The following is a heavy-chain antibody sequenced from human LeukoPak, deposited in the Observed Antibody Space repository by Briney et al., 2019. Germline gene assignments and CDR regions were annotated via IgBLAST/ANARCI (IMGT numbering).Heavy chain of an antibody. CDR2: IYYIGST. CDR1: GGSISSYY. J-gene: IGHJ5*02. V-gene: IGHV4-59*01. Sequence: SETLSLTCTVSGGSISSYYWSWIRQPPGKGREWIGYIYYIGSTKYNPSLKSPVTISVDTSKNQFSLKLSSVTAGDTAVYYCARVGSYDSSGHHWLDPWGQGPLVTVSS. CDR3: ARVGSYDSSGHHWLDP. D-gene: IGHD3-22*01.